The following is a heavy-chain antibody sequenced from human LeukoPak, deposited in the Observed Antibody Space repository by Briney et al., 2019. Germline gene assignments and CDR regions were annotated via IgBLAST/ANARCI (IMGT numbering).Heavy chain of an antibody. V-gene: IGHV3-74*01. Sequence: GSLRLSCAASGFIFNRHWMHWVRQAPGEGLVCVARIKNDGTYRDYAGFVKGRFTISRDNAKNRLYLQMNSLRVEGTARYYCVRDDDIYGFDYWGQGTVVTVSS. D-gene: IGHD3-3*02. CDR1: GFIFNRHW. CDR2: IKNDGTYR. J-gene: IGHJ4*02. CDR3: VRDDDIYGFDY.